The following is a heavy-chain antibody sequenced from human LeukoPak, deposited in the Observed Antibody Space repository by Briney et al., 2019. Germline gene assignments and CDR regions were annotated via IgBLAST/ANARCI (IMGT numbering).Heavy chain of an antibody. Sequence: SQTLSLTCTVSGGSISSGDYYWSWIRQPPGKGLEWIGYIYYSGSTNYNPSLKSRVTISIDTSKNQFSLKLSSVTSADTAVYFCATRPTPPYYYYYMDVWGKGTTVTVSS. CDR2: IYYSGST. CDR3: ATRPTPPYYYYYMDV. CDR1: GGSISSGDYY. V-gene: IGHV4-31*03. D-gene: IGHD4-23*01. J-gene: IGHJ6*03.